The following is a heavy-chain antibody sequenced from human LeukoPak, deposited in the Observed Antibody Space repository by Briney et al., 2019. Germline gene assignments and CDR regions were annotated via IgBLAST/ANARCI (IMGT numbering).Heavy chain of an antibody. V-gene: IGHV3-23*01. CDR3: AKDEYGSGRYDY. D-gene: IGHD3-10*01. CDR2: ISGSGGST. CDR1: GFTFSSYA. Sequence: PGGSLRLXCAASGFTFSSYAMRWVRQAPGKGLEWVSAISGSGGSTYYADSVKGRFTISRDNSKNTLYLQMNSLRAEDTAVYYCAKDEYGSGRYDYWGQGTLVTVSS. J-gene: IGHJ4*02.